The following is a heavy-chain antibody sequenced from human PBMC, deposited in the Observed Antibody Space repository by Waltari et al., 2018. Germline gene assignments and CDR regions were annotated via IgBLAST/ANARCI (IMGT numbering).Heavy chain of an antibody. CDR3: ASLIVATIEDMDV. V-gene: IGHV3-48*04. CDR1: GFTFSSYS. CDR2: ISSSSSTI. D-gene: IGHD5-12*01. Sequence: EVQLVESGGGLVQPGGSLRLSCAASGFTFSSYSMNWVRQAPGKGLEWVSYISSSSSTIYYADSVKGRFTISRDNAKNSLYLQMNSLRAEDTAVYYCASLIVATIEDMDVWGKGTTVTLSS. J-gene: IGHJ6*03.